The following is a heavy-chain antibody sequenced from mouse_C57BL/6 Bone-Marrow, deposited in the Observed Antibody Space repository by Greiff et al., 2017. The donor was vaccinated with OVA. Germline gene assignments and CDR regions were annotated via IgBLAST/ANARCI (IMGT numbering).Heavy chain of an antibody. D-gene: IGHD1-1*01. CDR2: IYPYNGVS. V-gene: IGHV1-31*01. CDR1: GYSFTGYY. J-gene: IGHJ4*01. Sequence: VQLQQSGPELVKPGASVKISCKASGYSFTGYYMHWVKQSHGNILDWIGYIYPYNGVSSYNQKFKGKATLTVDKSSSTAYMELRSLTSEDSAVYYCARERVITTVVGVNLDAMDYWGQGTSVTVSS. CDR3: ARERVITTVVGVNLDAMDY.